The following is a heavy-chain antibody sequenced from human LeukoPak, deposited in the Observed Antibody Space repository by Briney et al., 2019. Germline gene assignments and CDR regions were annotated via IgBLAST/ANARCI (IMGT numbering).Heavy chain of an antibody. V-gene: IGHV3-7*01. D-gene: IGHD2-15*01. J-gene: IGHJ4*02. CDR2: IKQDGSEK. CDR1: GFTFSSYW. Sequence: PGGSLRLSCAASGFTFSSYWMSWVRQAPGKGLEWVANIKQDGSEKYYVDSVKGRLTISRDNSKNTLYLQMNSLRAEDTAVYYCAKSQGGGRYQLWDYWGQGTLVTVSS. CDR3: AKSQGGGRYQLWDY.